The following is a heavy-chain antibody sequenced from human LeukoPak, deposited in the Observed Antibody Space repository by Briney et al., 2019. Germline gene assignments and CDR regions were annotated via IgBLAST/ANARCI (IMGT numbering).Heavy chain of an antibody. D-gene: IGHD1-26*01. V-gene: IGHV3-23*01. CDR1: GFTFSNFA. CDR3: AKRAQATDYFFYAMDV. CDR2: VSGSSGST. Sequence: GESLRLSCEASGFTFSNFAMTWVRQAPGKGLEWVSYVSGSSGSTSYADSVKGRFSISRDNSKNNLYLQMYGLRVEDTAIYYCAKRAQATDYFFYAMDVWGQGTAVTVSS. J-gene: IGHJ6*02.